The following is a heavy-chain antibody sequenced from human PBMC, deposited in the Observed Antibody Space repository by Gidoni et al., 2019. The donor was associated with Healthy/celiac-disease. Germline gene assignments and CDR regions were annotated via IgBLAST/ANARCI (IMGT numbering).Heavy chain of an antibody. CDR3: AKISSSWYNWFDP. J-gene: IGHJ5*02. CDR2: ISGSCGST. Sequence: VQLSESGGGLLQPGGSLRLTCPASGFTLSSDDMSWVSQAPAKGLELVSAISGSCGSTYYDDSVKGRCTISRDNTKNTLYLQMHSLRAEDTAVYYCAKISSSWYNWFDPWGQGTLVTVSS. D-gene: IGHD6-13*01. CDR1: GFTLSSDD. V-gene: IGHV3-23*01.